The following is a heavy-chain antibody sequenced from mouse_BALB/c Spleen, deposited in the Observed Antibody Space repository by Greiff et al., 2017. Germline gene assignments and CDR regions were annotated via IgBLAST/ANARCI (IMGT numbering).Heavy chain of an antibody. J-gene: IGHJ4*01. D-gene: IGHD1-1*01. CDR3: VRRGGSSYAMDY. Sequence: DAGGGLVQPKGSLKLSCAASGFTFNTYAMNWVRQAPGKGLEWVARIRSKSNNYATYYADSVKDRFTISRDDSQSMLYLQMNNLKTEDTAMYYCVRRGGSSYAMDYWGQGTSVTVSS. CDR1: GFTFNTYA. CDR2: IRSKSNNYAT. V-gene: IGHV10-1*02.